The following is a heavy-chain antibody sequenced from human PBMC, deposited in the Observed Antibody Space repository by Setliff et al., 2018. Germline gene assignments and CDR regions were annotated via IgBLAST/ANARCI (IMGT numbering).Heavy chain of an antibody. Sequence: ASVKVSCKASGYIFTECYVHWVRQAPGQGLEWVGGINPSGGDTIYAQMFQGRVTLTRDTSTDTAYMELSSLRSEDTAVYYCATDSTQSGSYWDDAFDIWGQGTMVTVSS. J-gene: IGHJ3*02. CDR2: INPSGGDT. CDR1: GYIFTECY. D-gene: IGHD1-26*01. CDR3: ATDSTQSGSYWDDAFDI. V-gene: IGHV1-46*01.